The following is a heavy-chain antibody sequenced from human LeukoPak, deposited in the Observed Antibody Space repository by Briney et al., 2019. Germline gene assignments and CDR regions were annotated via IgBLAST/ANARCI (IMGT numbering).Heavy chain of an antibody. CDR1: GGSISSYY. J-gene: IGHJ4*02. V-gene: IGHV4-4*07. CDR3: ARVLAKMDSSPQDY. Sequence: SETLSLTCTVSGGSISSYYWSWIRQPAGKGLEWIGRIYTSGSTNYNPSLKSRVTMSVDTSKNQFSLTLSSVTAADTAVYYCARVLAKMDSSPQDYWGQGTLVTVSS. CDR2: IYTSGST. D-gene: IGHD6-13*01.